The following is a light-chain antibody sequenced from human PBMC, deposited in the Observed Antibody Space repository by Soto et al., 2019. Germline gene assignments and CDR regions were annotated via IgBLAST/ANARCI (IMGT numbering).Light chain of an antibody. J-gene: IGKJ1*01. CDR2: GAS. Sequence: ETVLTQSPDTLSLSPGERVTLSCRASQSLPSNSLAWYQQKPVQAPRLLFYGASGRATGIPDRFVGSGSGTDFTLTVTRLEAEDSAVYFCHQSDDSPWTFGQGTKVEV. V-gene: IGKV3-20*01. CDR3: HQSDDSPWT. CDR1: QSLPSNS.